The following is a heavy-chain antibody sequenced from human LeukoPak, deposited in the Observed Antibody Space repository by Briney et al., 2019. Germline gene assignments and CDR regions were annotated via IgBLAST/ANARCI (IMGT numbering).Heavy chain of an antibody. CDR2: NIPIFGTA. D-gene: IGHD5-18*01. V-gene: IGHV1-69*05. CDR1: GGTFSSYA. CDR3: AREGGYSYGLDY. J-gene: IGHJ4*02. Sequence: SVKVSCKASGGTFSSYAISWVRQAPGQGLEWMGGNIPIFGTANYAQKFQGRVTITTDESTSTAYMELSSLRSEDTAVYYCAREGGYSYGLDYWGQGTLVTVSS.